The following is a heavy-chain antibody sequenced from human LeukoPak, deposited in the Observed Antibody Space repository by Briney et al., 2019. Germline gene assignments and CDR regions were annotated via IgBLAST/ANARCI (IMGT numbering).Heavy chain of an antibody. CDR2: ISTSISTI. V-gene: IGHV3-48*01. CDR1: GFTLSSYS. D-gene: IGHD3-16*01. Sequence: GGSLRLXCAASGFTLSSYSMSWVRLAPGKGLEWVSHISTSISTIYYADSVVGRFTISRDNAKNSLYLQMNSLRAEDTAVYYCARGGNWNDFDYWGQGTLVTVSS. J-gene: IGHJ4*02. CDR3: ARGGNWNDFDY.